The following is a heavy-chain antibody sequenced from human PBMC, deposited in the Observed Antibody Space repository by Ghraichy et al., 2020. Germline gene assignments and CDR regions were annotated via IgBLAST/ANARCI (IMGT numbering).Heavy chain of an antibody. Sequence: SETLSLTCAVYGGSFSDYYWTWIRKPPGQGLEWIGEINHSGSSQYNPSLKSRVTISVNTSKKQFSLKLSSVTAADTALYYCARATIGDGMDVWGQGTTVTVSS. D-gene: IGHD3-16*01. V-gene: IGHV4-34*01. CDR1: GGSFSDYY. CDR2: INHSGSS. J-gene: IGHJ6*02. CDR3: ARATIGDGMDV.